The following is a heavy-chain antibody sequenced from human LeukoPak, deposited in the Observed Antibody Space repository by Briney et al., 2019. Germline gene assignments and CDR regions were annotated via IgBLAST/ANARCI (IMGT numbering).Heavy chain of an antibody. V-gene: IGHV1-18*01. D-gene: IGHD5-24*01. CDR1: GYTFTSYG. J-gene: IGHJ4*02. CDR3: ARTRWLQLLLDY. CDR2: ISAYNGNT. Sequence: GASVKVSCKASGYTFTSYGISWGRPAPGQGLEWMGWISAYNGNTNYAQKLQGRVTMTTDTSTSTAYMELRSLRSDDTAVYYCARTRWLQLLLDYWGQGTLVTVSS.